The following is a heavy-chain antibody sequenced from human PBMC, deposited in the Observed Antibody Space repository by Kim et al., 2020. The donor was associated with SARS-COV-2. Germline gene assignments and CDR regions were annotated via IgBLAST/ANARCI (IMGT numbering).Heavy chain of an antibody. Sequence: PSLKSRVTISVDTSKNQFSLKLSSVTAAATAVYYCARVRDIVVVPAAIGYWGQGTLVTVSS. V-gene: IGHV4-34*01. CDR3: ARVRDIVVVPAAIGY. J-gene: IGHJ4*02. D-gene: IGHD2-2*01.